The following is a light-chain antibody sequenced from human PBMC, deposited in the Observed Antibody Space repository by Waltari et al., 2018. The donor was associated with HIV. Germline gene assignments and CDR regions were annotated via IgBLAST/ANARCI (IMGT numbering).Light chain of an antibody. CDR1: SSDVGSYDR. J-gene: IGLJ3*02. CDR3: SSYTSYSTWV. CDR2: GVT. V-gene: IGLV2-18*02. Sequence: QSALTQPPSVSGSPGQSVTISCTGTSSDVGSYDRVSWYQQPPGTAPKLIIYGVTNRPSVVPNRFSGSKSGNTASLTISGLQAEDEADYYCSSYTSYSTWVFGGGTKLTVL.